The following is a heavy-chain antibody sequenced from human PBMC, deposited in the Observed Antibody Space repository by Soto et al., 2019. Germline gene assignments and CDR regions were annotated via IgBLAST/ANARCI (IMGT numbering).Heavy chain of an antibody. Sequence: SGPTLVNPTQTLTLTCTFSGFSLSTSGMCVSWIRQPPGKALEWLALIDWDDDKYYSTSLKTRLTISKDTSKNQVVLTMTNMDPADTAKYYCERIKEWLVLDYWGQGTRVTVAS. CDR1: GFSLSTSGMC. J-gene: IGHJ4*02. CDR3: ERIKEWLVLDY. D-gene: IGHD6-19*01. V-gene: IGHV2-70*01. CDR2: IDWDDDK.